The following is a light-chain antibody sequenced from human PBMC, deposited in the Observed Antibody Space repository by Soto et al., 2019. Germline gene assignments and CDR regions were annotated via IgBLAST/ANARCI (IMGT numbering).Light chain of an antibody. J-gene: IGKJ1*01. V-gene: IGKV1-5*03. Sequence: DIQITQSPSTLSGSVGDRVTITCRASQTISSWLAWYRQKPGKAPKLLIYKASTLKSGVPSRFSGSGSGTEFTLTISSLQPDDFATYYCQHYNSYSGACGQGTKVDIK. CDR3: QHYNSYSGA. CDR1: QTISSW. CDR2: KAS.